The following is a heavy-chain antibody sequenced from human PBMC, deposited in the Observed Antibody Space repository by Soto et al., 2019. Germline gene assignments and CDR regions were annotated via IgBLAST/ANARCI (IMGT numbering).Heavy chain of an antibody. CDR3: ARGGVEAFDY. V-gene: IGHV3-74*01. D-gene: IGHD3-3*01. CDR1: GFTFRNYW. Sequence: EVQLVASGGGLVQSGGSLRLACAASGFTFRNYWMHWVRQAPGKGLVWVSRISDYGRINYADSVKGRFTISRDDAKSELYRQMNKFIAEDTAVYYCARGGVEAFDYWCQGALVTVPS. CDR2: ISDYGRI. J-gene: IGHJ4*02.